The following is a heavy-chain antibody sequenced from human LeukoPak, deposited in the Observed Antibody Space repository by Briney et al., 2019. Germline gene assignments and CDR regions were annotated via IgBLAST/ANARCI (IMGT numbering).Heavy chain of an antibody. CDR1: GFTFSSYE. Sequence: PGGSLRLSCAASGFTFSSYEMNWVRQAPGKGLEWVANIKKDGSEKYYVDSVKGRFTISRDNAKNSLYLQMNSLRAEDTAVYYCARVGPWVNPDYYYMDVWGKGTTVTVSS. V-gene: IGHV3-7*01. CDR2: IKKDGSEK. J-gene: IGHJ6*03. D-gene: IGHD1-14*01. CDR3: ARVGPWVNPDYYYMDV.